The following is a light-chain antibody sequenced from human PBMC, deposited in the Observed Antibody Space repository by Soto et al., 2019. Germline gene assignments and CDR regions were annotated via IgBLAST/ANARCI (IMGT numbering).Light chain of an antibody. CDR2: DAS. V-gene: IGKV1-5*01. J-gene: IGKJ2*01. CDR1: QSISSW. CDR3: QQYNSYPYT. Sequence: DIQMTQSPSTLSASVGDRVTITCRASQSISSWLAWYQQKPGKDPKLLIYDASSLESGVPSRFCGSGSGTEFALTISCQHFDDVANYYRQQYNSYPYTFGQGTKVEIK.